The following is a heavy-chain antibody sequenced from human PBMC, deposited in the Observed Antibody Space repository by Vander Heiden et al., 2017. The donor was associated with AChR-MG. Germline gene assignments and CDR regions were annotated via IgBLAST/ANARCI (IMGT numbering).Heavy chain of an antibody. CDR3: ARDRGDYIRGFDY. J-gene: IGHJ4*02. Sequence: QVQLQESGPGLAKPSETLSLTCTVSGGSINSYYWYWIRQPPGKGLEWIGYIDHNGNTDFNPSLKSRVTMSIDTSKNQFSLKLSSVTAADTAVYYCARDRGDYIRGFDYWGQGTLVTVAS. D-gene: IGHD4-17*01. CDR1: GGSINSYY. CDR2: IDHNGNT. V-gene: IGHV4-59*01.